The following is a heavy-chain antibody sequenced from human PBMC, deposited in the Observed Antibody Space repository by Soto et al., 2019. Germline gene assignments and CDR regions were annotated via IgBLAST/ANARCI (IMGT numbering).Heavy chain of an antibody. CDR2: INKSGGST. D-gene: IGHD1-1*01. V-gene: IGHV3-23*01. CDR3: AKDPPTTATPFAY. CDR1: GFTFSSFA. J-gene: IGHJ4*02. Sequence: LRLSCAASGFTFSSFAMSWVRQAPGKGLEWVSTINKSGGSTYYADSVKGRFTISRDNSKNMLFLQINGLRAEDTAVYYCAKDPPTTATPFAYWARGRLLTVSS.